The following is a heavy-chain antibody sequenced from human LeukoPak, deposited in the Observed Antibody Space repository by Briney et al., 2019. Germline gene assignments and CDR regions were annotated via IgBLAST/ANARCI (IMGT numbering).Heavy chain of an antibody. D-gene: IGHD5-24*01. J-gene: IGHJ3*02. CDR2: IKSKTDGGTT. V-gene: IGHV3-15*01. Sequence: GGSLRLSCAASGFTFSNAWMSWVRQAPGKGLEWVGRIKSKTDGGTTDYAAPVKGRFTISGDDSKNTLYLQMNSLKTEDTAVYYCTTRGDGYNPDVAFDIWGQGTMVTVSS. CDR3: TTRGDGYNPDVAFDI. CDR1: GFTFSNAW.